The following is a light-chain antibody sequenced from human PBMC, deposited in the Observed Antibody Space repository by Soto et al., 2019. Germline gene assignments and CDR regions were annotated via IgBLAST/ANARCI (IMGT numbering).Light chain of an antibody. CDR3: QQRSYLVT. CDR1: QSVGNY. J-gene: IGKJ4*01. CDR2: DAS. V-gene: IGKV3-11*01. Sequence: EIVLTQSPATLSLSPGERATLSCRASQSVGNYLAWYQRKPGQAPRLLIYDASNRATGIPARFSGSGSGTDFTLTISILDPEVVAVYYCQQRSYLVTFGGGTAVEIK.